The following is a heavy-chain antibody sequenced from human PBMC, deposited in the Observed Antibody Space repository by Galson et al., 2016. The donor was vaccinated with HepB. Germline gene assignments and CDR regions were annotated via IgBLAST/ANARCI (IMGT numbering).Heavy chain of an antibody. V-gene: IGHV3-15*04. CDR2: IESKTDGETT. CDR3: AKNDILTGYSAFDY. D-gene: IGHD3-9*01. Sequence: SLRLSCAASGFIFHNAWMSWVRQAPGKGLEWVGRIESKTDGETTDYAAPVKGRFTISRDDSRDTLYLQMNSLRAEDTAVYYCAKNDILTGYSAFDYWGQGTLVTVSS. J-gene: IGHJ4*02. CDR1: GFIFHNAW.